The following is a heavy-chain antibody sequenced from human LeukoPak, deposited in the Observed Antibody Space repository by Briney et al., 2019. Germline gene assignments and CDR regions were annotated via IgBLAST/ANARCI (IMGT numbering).Heavy chain of an antibody. Sequence: ASVKVSCKASGYTFTGYYMHWVRQAPGQGLEWMGWINPNSGGTNYAQKFQGRVTITTDESTSTAYMELSSLRSEDTAVYYCARGQGDFWSGAFDYWGQGTLVTVSS. V-gene: IGHV1-2*02. CDR1: GYTFTGYY. CDR2: INPNSGGT. D-gene: IGHD3-3*01. J-gene: IGHJ4*02. CDR3: ARGQGDFWSGAFDY.